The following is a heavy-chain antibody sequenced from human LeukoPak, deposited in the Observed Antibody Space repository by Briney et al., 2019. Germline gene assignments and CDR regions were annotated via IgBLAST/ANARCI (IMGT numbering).Heavy chain of an antibody. V-gene: IGHV1-8*01. Sequence: AASVKVSCKASGYAFASYDINWVRQATGQGLEWMGWMNPNSGNTGYAQKFQGRVTTTRNTSISTAYMELSSLRSEDTAVYYCARPSRKYNWNYISWGQGTLVTVSS. CDR1: GYAFASYD. J-gene: IGHJ5*02. CDR3: ARPSRKYNWNYIS. D-gene: IGHD1-7*01. CDR2: MNPNSGNT.